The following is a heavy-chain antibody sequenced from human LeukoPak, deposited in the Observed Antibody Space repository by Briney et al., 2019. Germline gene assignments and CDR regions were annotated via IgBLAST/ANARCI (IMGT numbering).Heavy chain of an antibody. V-gene: IGHV3-7*01. J-gene: IGHJ4*02. Sequence: GGSLRLSCAASGFTVSSHYMSWVRQAPGKGLEWVANINLDGSERFYVDFVKGRFTISRDNADNSMYLQMNSLRAEDTAVYYCGRVIAGAIDYWGQGTLVTVSS. CDR3: GRVIAGAIDY. CDR1: GFTVSSHY. CDR2: INLDGSER. D-gene: IGHD6-13*01.